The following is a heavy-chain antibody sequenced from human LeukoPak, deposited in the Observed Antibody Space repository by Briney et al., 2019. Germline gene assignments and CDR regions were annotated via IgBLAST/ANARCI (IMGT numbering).Heavy chain of an antibody. V-gene: IGHV3-7*01. D-gene: IGHD3-10*01. CDR1: GFTFSSYW. J-gene: IGHJ5*02. Sequence: QPEGSLRLSCAASGFTFSSYWMSWVRQAPGKGLEWVANIKQDGSEKYYVDSVKGRFTISRDNAKNSLYLQMNSLRAEDTAVYYCARVSSRITMVRGVIAPSWWFDPWGQGTLVTVSS. CDR2: IKQDGSEK. CDR3: ARVSSRITMVRGVIAPSWWFDP.